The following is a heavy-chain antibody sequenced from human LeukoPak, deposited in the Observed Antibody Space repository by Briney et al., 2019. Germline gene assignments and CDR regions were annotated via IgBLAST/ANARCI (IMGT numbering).Heavy chain of an antibody. CDR1: GFTFSVYW. V-gene: IGHV3-7*01. Sequence: PGGPLRLSCVASGFTFSVYWMSWVRQAPGKGLEWVANIKEDGSVKYYVDSVKGRFTISRDNAKNSLYLQMSSLRAEDTAVYYCARGGSWFAPWGQGTLVTVSS. D-gene: IGHD3-10*01. J-gene: IGHJ5*02. CDR3: ARGGSWFAP. CDR2: IKEDGSVK.